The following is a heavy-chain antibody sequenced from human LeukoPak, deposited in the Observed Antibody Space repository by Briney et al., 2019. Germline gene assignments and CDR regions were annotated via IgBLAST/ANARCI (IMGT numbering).Heavy chain of an antibody. J-gene: IGHJ4*02. CDR3: ARMDRMIVVALDY. V-gene: IGHV4-59*08. CDR2: IYYSGST. Sequence: PSETLSLTCTVSGGSISSYYWSWIRQPQGKGLEWIGYIYYSGSTNYNPYLKSRVTISVDTSKNQFSLTLSSVTPADTAVYYCARMDRMIVVALDYWGQGTLVTVSS. D-gene: IGHD3-22*01. CDR1: GGSISSYY.